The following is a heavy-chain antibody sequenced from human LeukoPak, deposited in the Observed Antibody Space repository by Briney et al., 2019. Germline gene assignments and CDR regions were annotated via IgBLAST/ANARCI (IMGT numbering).Heavy chain of an antibody. J-gene: IGHJ4*02. CDR3: SRGDY. CDR2: INPNSGDT. CDR1: GYTFTGYY. V-gene: IGHV1-2*02. Sequence: ASVKVSCKASGYTFTGYYLHWVRQAPGQGLEWVGWINPNSGDTYYAQKFQGRVTMTRDTSISTVYMELSRLRSDDTAVYFCSRGDYWGQGTLVAVSS.